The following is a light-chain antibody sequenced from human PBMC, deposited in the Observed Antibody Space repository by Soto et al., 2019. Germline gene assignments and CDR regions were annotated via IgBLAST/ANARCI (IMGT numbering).Light chain of an antibody. V-gene: IGLV1-47*01. J-gene: IGLJ1*01. Sequence: QRVRNRPASASGTPAQGVTISKSGSSSNIGSNYVYWYQQLPGTSPRLLIYRNNQRPSGVPDRFSGSKSGTSASLAISGLRSEDEADYYCAAWDDSLSGYVFGTGTKVTVL. CDR1: SSNIGSNY. CDR3: AAWDDSLSGYV. CDR2: RNN.